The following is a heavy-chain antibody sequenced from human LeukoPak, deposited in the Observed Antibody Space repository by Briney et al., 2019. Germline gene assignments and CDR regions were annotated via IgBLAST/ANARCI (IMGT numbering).Heavy chain of an antibody. CDR1: GGSISSSSYY. Sequence: SETLSLTCSVSGGSISSSSYYWGWIRQPPGKGLEWIGSIYYSGSTYYNPSLKSRVTISVDTSKNQFSLKLSSVTAADTAVYYCARVVVREALFDYWGQGTLVTVSS. D-gene: IGHD3-10*01. V-gene: IGHV4-39*07. CDR2: IYYSGST. CDR3: ARVVVREALFDY. J-gene: IGHJ4*02.